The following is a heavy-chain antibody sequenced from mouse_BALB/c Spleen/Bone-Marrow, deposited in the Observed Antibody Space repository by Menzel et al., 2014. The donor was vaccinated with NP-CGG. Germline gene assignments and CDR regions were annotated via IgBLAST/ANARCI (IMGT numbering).Heavy chain of an antibody. J-gene: IGHJ3*01. Sequence: EVKLMESGGDLVQPGGSLRLSCATSGFTFTDYYMSWVRQPPGKALEWLGFIRNKANGYTTEYSASVKDRFTISRDNSQSILYLQMNTLRAEDSATYYCARDRRYDLAWFAYWGQGTLVTVSA. D-gene: IGHD2-14*01. CDR2: IRNKANGYTT. V-gene: IGHV7-3*02. CDR3: ARDRRYDLAWFAY. CDR1: GFTFTDYY.